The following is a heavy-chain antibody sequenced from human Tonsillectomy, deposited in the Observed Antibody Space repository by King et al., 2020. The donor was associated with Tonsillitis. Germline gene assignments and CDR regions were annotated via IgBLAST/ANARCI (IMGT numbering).Heavy chain of an antibody. CDR1: GFTFSSYA. CDR2: ISGTGGST. CDR3: AKDQGVYIYGLDAFDI. Sequence: VQLVQSGGGLVQPGGSLRLSCAASGFTFSSYAMSWVRQAPGEGVEWVSTISGTGGSTYYADSVKGRFTISRDNSKNTLFLQMNSLRAEDTAVYYCAKDQGVYIYGLDAFDIWGQGTMVTVSS. D-gene: IGHD5-18*01. J-gene: IGHJ3*02. V-gene: IGHV3-23*04.